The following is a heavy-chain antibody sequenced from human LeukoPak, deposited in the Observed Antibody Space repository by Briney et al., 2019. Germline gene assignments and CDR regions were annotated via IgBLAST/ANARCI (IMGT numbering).Heavy chain of an antibody. CDR2: IIPIFGTA. CDR1: GGTFSSYG. V-gene: IGHV1-69*06. CDR3: ATAQYYGDYPYYFDY. D-gene: IGHD4-17*01. J-gene: IGHJ4*02. Sequence: SVKVSCKASGGTFSSYGISWVRQAPRQGLEWMGGIIPIFGTANYAQKFQGRVTITADKSTSTAYMELSSLRSEDTAVYYCATAQYYGDYPYYFDYWGQGTLVTVSS.